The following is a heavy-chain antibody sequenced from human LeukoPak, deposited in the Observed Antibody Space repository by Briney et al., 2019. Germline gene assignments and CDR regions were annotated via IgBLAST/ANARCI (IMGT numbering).Heavy chain of an antibody. Sequence: ASVKVSCKASGYTFTGYYMHWVRQAPGQGLEWMGWINTSGGTNYAQKFQGRVTMTRDTSISTAYMELSRLRSDDTAVYYCARVSSSGYDYWGQGTLVTVSS. D-gene: IGHD3-22*01. CDR2: INTSGGT. CDR1: GYTFTGYY. J-gene: IGHJ4*02. V-gene: IGHV1-2*02. CDR3: ARVSSSGYDY.